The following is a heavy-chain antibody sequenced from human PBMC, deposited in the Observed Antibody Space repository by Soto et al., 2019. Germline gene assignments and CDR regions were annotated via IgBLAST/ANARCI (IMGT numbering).Heavy chain of an antibody. CDR2: IYYSGST. D-gene: IGHD5-18*01. CDR3: ARDNGYSYGYTLDH. Sequence: PSETLSLTCTVSGGSISSGGYYWSWIRQHPGKGLEWIGYIYYSGSTYYNPSLKSRVNISVDTSKNQFSLKLSSVTAADTAVYYCARDNGYSYGYTLDHWGQGTLVTVSS. J-gene: IGHJ4*02. V-gene: IGHV4-31*03. CDR1: GGSISSGGYY.